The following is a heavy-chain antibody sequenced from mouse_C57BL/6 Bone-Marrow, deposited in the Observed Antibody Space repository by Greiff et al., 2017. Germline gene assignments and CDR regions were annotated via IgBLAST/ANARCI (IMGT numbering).Heavy chain of an antibody. D-gene: IGHD2-3*01. Sequence: QVQLQQPGAELVKPGASVKMSCKASGYTFTSYWITWVKQRPGQGLEWIGDIYPGSGSTNYNEKFQSKATLTGDTSSSTAYMQLSSLPSEDAAVYYCARRGWLLRDFDYWGQGTTLTVSS. V-gene: IGHV1-55*01. J-gene: IGHJ2*01. CDR3: ARRGWLLRDFDY. CDR2: IYPGSGST. CDR1: GYTFTSYW.